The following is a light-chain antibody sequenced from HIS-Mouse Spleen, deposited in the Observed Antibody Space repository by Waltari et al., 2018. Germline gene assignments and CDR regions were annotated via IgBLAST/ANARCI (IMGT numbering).Light chain of an antibody. J-gene: IGLJ1*01. V-gene: IGLV2-18*02. CDR3: SSYTSSSTV. CDR1: SRDVGGYNR. Sequence: QSALTQPPSVSGSPGQSVTISCTGTSRDVGGYNRVSWYQQPPGTAPQLMIYEVSNRPSGVPDRFSGSKSGNTASLTISGLQAEDEADYYCSSYTSSSTVFGTGTKVTVL. CDR2: EVS.